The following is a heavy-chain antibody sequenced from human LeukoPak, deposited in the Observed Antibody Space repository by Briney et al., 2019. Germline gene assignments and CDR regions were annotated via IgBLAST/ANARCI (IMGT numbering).Heavy chain of an antibody. CDR1: GGSISSGGYY. CDR2: IYHSGST. D-gene: IGHD3-16*01. CDR3: ARRRGRDRTFDI. V-gene: IGHV4-30-2*03. Sequence: SQTLSLTCTVSGGSISSGGYYWSWIRQPPGKGLEWIGYIYHSGSTYYNPSLKSRVTISVDTSKNQFSLKLSSVTAADTAVYYCARRRGRDRTFDIWGQGTVVTVSS. J-gene: IGHJ3*02.